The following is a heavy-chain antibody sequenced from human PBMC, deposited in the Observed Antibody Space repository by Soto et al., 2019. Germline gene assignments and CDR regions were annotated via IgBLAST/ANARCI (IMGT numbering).Heavy chain of an antibody. CDR3: ARAGDSSGYYRNWFDP. D-gene: IGHD3-22*01. V-gene: IGHV4-30-2*01. J-gene: IGHJ5*02. Sequence: QLQLQESGSGLVKPSQTLSLTCAVSSGSISSGGYSWSWIRQLPGKGLEWIGYIYHSGSTYYNPSLKSRVTISVDRSKNQFSLKLSSVTAADTAVYYCARAGDSSGYYRNWFDPWGQGTLVTVSS. CDR1: SGSISSGGYS. CDR2: IYHSGST.